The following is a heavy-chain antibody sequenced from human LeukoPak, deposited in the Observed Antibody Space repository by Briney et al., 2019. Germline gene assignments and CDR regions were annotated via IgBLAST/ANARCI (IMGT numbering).Heavy chain of an antibody. CDR1: GGSLSGYS. CDR3: ARVYVTVVRGRWFDP. CDR2: IDHSGST. D-gene: IGHD3-10*01. Sequence: SETPSLTCAVYGGSLSGYSWTWIRQPPGKGLEWIGEIDHSGSTNYNASLTSRVIISADTSQNQFSLKLTSVTVADTAVYYCARVYVTVVRGRWFDPWGQGTLVTVSS. V-gene: IGHV4-34*01. J-gene: IGHJ5*02.